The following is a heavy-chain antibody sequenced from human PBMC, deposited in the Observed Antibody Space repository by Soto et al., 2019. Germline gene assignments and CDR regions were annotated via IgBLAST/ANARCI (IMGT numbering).Heavy chain of an antibody. CDR2: ISHDGSEN. Sequence: QVQLVESGGGVVQPGGSLRLSCAASGFTLSSIGMHWVRQAPGKGLEWVSMISHDGSENHYGDPVKGRFTISRDSSKNTLSLQMNSLRAENTAMYYCAKDWGSGGWINWFDSWGQGTLVTVSS. CDR1: GFTLSSIG. CDR3: AKDWGSGGWINWFDS. V-gene: IGHV3-30*18. J-gene: IGHJ5*01. D-gene: IGHD6-19*01.